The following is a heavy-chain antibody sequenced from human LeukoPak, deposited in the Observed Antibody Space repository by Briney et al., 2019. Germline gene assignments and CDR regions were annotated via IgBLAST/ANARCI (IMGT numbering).Heavy chain of an antibody. CDR3: ARDATITIFGVVTKNNWFDP. CDR1: GYTFTDYY. Sequence: GASVKVSCKAPGYTFTDYYMHWVRQAPGQGLEWMGWISAYNGNTNYAQKLQGRVTMTTDTSTSTAYMELRSLRSDDTAVYYCARDATITIFGVVTKNNWFDPWGQGTLVTVSS. CDR2: ISAYNGNT. J-gene: IGHJ5*02. D-gene: IGHD3-3*01. V-gene: IGHV1-18*04.